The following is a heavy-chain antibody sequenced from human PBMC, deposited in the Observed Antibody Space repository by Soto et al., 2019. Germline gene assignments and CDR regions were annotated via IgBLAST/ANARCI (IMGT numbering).Heavy chain of an antibody. CDR3: ARHQSTYCSGSSCYSRPFDY. Sequence: SSETLSLTCTVSGDSISSSLYYWGWIRQPPGKGREWLGSIHYSGSTYYNSSLKSRVTISVATSKRQFSLSLSSVTAADTAVYYCARHQSTYCSGSSCYSRPFDYWGQGTLVTVSS. D-gene: IGHD2-15*01. V-gene: IGHV4-39*01. CDR1: GDSISSSLYY. CDR2: IHYSGST. J-gene: IGHJ4*02.